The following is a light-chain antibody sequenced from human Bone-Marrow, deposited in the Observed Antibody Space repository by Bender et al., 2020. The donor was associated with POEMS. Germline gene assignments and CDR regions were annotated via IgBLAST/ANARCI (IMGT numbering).Light chain of an antibody. Sequence: QSALTQPASVSGSPGQSITISCTGTSNNVGNYNLVSWYQHHPGKAPKLIIYEAIKRPSGVSTRFSGSRSGNTASLTISGLQAEDEADYYCCSYAGSDTGVFGGGTKLTVL. V-gene: IGLV2-23*01. J-gene: IGLJ3*02. CDR2: EAI. CDR1: SNNVGNYNL. CDR3: CSYAGSDTGV.